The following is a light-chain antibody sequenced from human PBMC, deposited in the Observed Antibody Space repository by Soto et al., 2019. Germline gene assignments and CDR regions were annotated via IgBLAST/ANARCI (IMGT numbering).Light chain of an antibody. CDR3: QRHYEWVP. J-gene: IGKJ4*01. Sequence: EIVMTQSPGTLSVSPGETATLSCRASQSVSNNLVWYQQKPGQAPRLLIYGASTRATGIPARFSGSGSGTDVTLIISNLQSEDFAVYYCQRHYEWVPFGGGTKVEI. CDR1: QSVSNN. CDR2: GAS. V-gene: IGKV3-15*01.